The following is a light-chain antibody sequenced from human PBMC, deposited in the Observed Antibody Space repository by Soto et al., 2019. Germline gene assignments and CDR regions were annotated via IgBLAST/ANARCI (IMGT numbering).Light chain of an antibody. Sequence: EIVLTQSPLSLPVTPGEPASISCRSSHNLLHSNGYNYLNWYLQKPGQSPQLLIYLGSNRDSGVPARFSGSGSGTDFALKISRVEAEDVGVYYCMQGTHWPITFGQGTRLEIK. CDR3: MQGTHWPIT. J-gene: IGKJ5*01. V-gene: IGKV2-28*01. CDR2: LGS. CDR1: HNLLHSNGYNY.